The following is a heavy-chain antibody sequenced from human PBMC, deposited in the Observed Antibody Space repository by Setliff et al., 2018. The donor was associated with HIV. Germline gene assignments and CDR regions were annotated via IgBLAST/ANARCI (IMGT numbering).Heavy chain of an antibody. D-gene: IGHD1-26*01. Sequence: GGSLRLSCAASGFTFSSYWMSWVRQAPGKGLEWVSSIGSSSRYIYNADSLKGRFTISRDNAKNSLYLQMNSLRAEDTAVYYCVRGHCNSDTCWFGPWGQGTLVTVSS. CDR2: IGSSSRYI. V-gene: IGHV3-21*01. CDR1: GFTFSSYW. CDR3: VRGHCNSDTCWFGP. J-gene: IGHJ5*02.